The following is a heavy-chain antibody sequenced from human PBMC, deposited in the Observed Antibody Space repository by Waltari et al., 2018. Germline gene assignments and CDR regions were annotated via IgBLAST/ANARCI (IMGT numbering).Heavy chain of an antibody. J-gene: IGHJ4*02. D-gene: IGHD6-13*01. CDR1: GFTFGSYW. Sequence: EVQLVESGGGLVQPGGSLRLSCAASGFTFGSYWMSWVRQAPGEGLEGVANIQEDGSEKNDVDSVKGRFTISRDNAKNSLYLQMNSLRAEDTAVYFCARDNSSSWYFFDYWGQGTVVTVSS. CDR3: ARDNSSSWYFFDY. V-gene: IGHV3-7*01. CDR2: IQEDGSEK.